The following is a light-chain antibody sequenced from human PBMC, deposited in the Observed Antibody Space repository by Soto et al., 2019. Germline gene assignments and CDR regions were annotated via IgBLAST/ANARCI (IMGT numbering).Light chain of an antibody. CDR3: QQYNDILFS. J-gene: IGKJ3*01. CDR2: DAS. V-gene: IGKV1-5*01. CDR1: QSISRS. Sequence: DIQMTQSPSTLSASVGDRVTITCRASQSISRSLAWYQQKPGKAPRLLIYDASSLEGEVPSRFSGSGFGTEFTRTITSLLPADFAAYYCQQYNDILFSFGPGTTVDFK.